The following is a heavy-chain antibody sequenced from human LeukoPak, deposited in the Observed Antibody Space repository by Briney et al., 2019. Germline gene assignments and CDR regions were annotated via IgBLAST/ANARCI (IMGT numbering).Heavy chain of an antibody. CDR1: GGSISSSSYY. D-gene: IGHD6-19*01. Sequence: SETLSLTCTVSGGSISSSSYYWGWIRQPPGKGLEWIGSIYYSGSTYYNPSLKSRVTISVDTSKNQFSLKLSSVTAADTAVYYCARARPQWQLNRYYFDYWGQGTLVTVSS. CDR3: ARARPQWQLNRYYFDY. CDR2: IYYSGST. V-gene: IGHV4-39*07. J-gene: IGHJ4*02.